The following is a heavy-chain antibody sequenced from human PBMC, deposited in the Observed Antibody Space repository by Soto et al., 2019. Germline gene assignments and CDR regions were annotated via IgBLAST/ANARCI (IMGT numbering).Heavy chain of an antibody. D-gene: IGHD3-10*01. Sequence: ASAKVSCKASGYTFTSYGISWVRQAPGQGLEWMGWISAYNGNTNYAQKLQGRVTMTTDTSTSTAYMELRSLRSDDTAVYYCARVPMVRAQPSWYMDVWGKGTTVTVSS. J-gene: IGHJ6*03. CDR1: GYTFTSYG. CDR2: ISAYNGNT. CDR3: ARVPMVRAQPSWYMDV. V-gene: IGHV1-18*01.